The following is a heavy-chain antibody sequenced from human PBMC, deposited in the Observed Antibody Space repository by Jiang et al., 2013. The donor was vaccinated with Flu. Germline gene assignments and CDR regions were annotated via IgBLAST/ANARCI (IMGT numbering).Heavy chain of an antibody. D-gene: IGHD2-2*01. Sequence: GAEVKKPGASVKVSCKASGYTFTSYYMHWVRQAPGQGLEWMGIINPSGGSTSYAQKFQGRVTMTRDTSTSTVYMELSSLRSEDTAVYYCARDQGRRLSYQLLPDYWGQGTLVTVSS. J-gene: IGHJ4*02. CDR1: GYTFTSYY. V-gene: IGHV1-46*01. CDR3: ARDQGRRLSYQLLPDY. CDR2: INPSGGST.